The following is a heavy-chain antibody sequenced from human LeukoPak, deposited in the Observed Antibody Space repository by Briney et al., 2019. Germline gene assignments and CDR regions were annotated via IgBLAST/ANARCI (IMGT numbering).Heavy chain of an antibody. J-gene: IGHJ5*02. CDR1: GGSISSYY. Sequence: KPSETLSLTCTVSGGSISSYYWSWIRQPPGKGLEWIGYIYYSGSTNYNPSLKSRVTISVDTSKNQFSLKLSSVTAADTAVYYCARDSGYNRFDPWGQGTLVTVSS. D-gene: IGHD3-22*01. V-gene: IGHV4-59*01. CDR2: IYYSGST. CDR3: ARDSGYNRFDP.